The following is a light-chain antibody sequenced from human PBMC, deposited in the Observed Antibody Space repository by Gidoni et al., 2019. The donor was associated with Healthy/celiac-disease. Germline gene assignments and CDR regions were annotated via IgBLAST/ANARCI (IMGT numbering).Light chain of an antibody. CDR3: QQRYSTPWT. Sequence: DIQMTPSPSSLSASLGDRVTITCRASQSISSHLDWDQQKPGKAPNLLIYAASSLQSGVPSRFSGSGSGTDFTLTISSLEPEDFATYYCQQRYSTPWTFGQXTKVEIK. CDR1: QSISSH. J-gene: IGKJ1*01. CDR2: AAS. V-gene: IGKV1-39*01.